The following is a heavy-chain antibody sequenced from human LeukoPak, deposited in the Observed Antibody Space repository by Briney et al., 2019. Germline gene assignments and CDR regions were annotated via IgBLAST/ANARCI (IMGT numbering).Heavy chain of an antibody. CDR3: ARPLGSLKEYWWFDP. CDR2: INPQSGGT. D-gene: IGHD2/OR15-2a*01. V-gene: IGHV1-2*06. J-gene: IGHJ5*02. Sequence: ASVKVSCKASGYTFTGYYMHWLRQAPGQGLEWIGQINPQSGGTKYAPNFQGRVTMTRDTSSSTVNMELTRLRSDDTAVYYCARPLGSLKEYWWFDPWGQGTLVTVSS. CDR1: GYTFTGYY.